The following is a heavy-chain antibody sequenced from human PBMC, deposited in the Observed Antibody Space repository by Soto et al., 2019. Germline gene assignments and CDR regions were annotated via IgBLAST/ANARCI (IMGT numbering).Heavy chain of an antibody. J-gene: IGHJ6*02. D-gene: IGHD3-3*01. V-gene: IGHV4-59*01. Sequence: SETLSLTCTVSGGSISSYYWSWIRQPPGKGLEWIGYIYYSGSTNYNPSLKSRVTISVDTSKNQFSLKLSSVTAADTAVYYCARSSYYDFWSGYYVGSAVGNYYGMDVWGQGTTVTVS. CDR2: IYYSGST. CDR1: GGSISSYY. CDR3: ARSSYYDFWSGYYVGSAVGNYYGMDV.